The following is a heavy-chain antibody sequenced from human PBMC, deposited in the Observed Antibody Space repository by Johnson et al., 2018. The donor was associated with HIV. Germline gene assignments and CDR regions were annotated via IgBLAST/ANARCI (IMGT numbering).Heavy chain of an antibody. CDR1: GFTFSSYD. CDR2: IGTAGDT. CDR3: SKCGDADAFDI. D-gene: IGHD3-10*01. Sequence: VQLVESGGGLVQPGGSLRLSCAASGFTFSSYDMHWVRQATGKGLEWVSAIGTAGDTYYPGSVKGRFTISRDNSKDTLYLQMNSLSAEDTAVYYCSKCGDADAFDIWGQGTMVTVSS. V-gene: IGHV3-13*01. J-gene: IGHJ3*02.